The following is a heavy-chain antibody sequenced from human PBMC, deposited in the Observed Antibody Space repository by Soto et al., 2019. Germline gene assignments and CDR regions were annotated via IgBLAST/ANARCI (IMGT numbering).Heavy chain of an antibody. CDR2: IDPSDSQT. CDR3: ARQIYDSDTGPNFQYYFDS. J-gene: IGHJ4*02. D-gene: IGHD3-22*01. V-gene: IGHV5-10-1*01. CDR1: GYSFAGYW. Sequence: GESLKISCKGSGYSFAGYWITWVRQKPGKGLEWMGRIDPSDSQTYYSPSFRGHVTISATKSITAVFLQWGSLRASDTAMYYCARQIYDSDTGPNFQYYFDSWGQGTPVTVSS.